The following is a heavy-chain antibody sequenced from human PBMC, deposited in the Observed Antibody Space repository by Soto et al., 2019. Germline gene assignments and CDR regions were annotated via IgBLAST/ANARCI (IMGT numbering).Heavy chain of an antibody. Sequence: LKISCKGSGYTFTSDWIAWVRQMPGKGLEWMGIISPSDSDTRYSPSFQGQVTMSADKSISTAYLEWSRLKASDTAKYYCARQGGSAGLGLDYWGQGTLVTVSS. J-gene: IGHJ4*02. CDR2: ISPSDSDT. CDR1: GYTFTSDW. D-gene: IGHD6-25*01. V-gene: IGHV5-51*01. CDR3: ARQGGSAGLGLDY.